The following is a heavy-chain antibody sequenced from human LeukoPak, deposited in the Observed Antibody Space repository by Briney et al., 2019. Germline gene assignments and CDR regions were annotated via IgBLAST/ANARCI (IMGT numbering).Heavy chain of an antibody. Sequence: SETLSLTCTVSGGSISSSSYYWGWIRQPPGKGLEWIGSIYHSGSAYYNPSLKSRVTIAVETSKNQFSLKLSSVTAADKAVYYCAREHGWYYFDYWGQGTLVTVSS. CDR1: GGSISSSSYY. CDR3: AREHGWYYFDY. V-gene: IGHV4-39*07. CDR2: IYHSGSA. J-gene: IGHJ4*02. D-gene: IGHD6-19*01.